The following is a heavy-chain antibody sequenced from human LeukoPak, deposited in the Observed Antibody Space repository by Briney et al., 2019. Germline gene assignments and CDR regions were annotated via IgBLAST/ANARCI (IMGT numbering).Heavy chain of an antibody. J-gene: IGHJ4*02. Sequence: GGSLRLSCAASGFTVSSNYMSWVRQAPGKGLEWVSVIYSGGSTYYADSVKGRFTISIDNSKNTLYLQMSCLKAEDTAVYYCARRAGAYSHPYDYSGQRTPVTVSS. CDR2: IYSGGST. CDR1: GFTVSSNY. V-gene: IGHV3-53*01. D-gene: IGHD4/OR15-4a*01. CDR3: ARRAGAYSHPYDY.